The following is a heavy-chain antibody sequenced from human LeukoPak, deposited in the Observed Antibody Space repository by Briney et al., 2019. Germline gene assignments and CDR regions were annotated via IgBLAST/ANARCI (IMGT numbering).Heavy chain of an antibody. CDR3: AELGITMIGGV. V-gene: IGHV3-21*01. CDR1: GFTFSSYW. D-gene: IGHD3-10*02. J-gene: IGHJ6*04. CDR2: ISSSSSYI. Sequence: GGSLRLSCAASGFTFSSYWMSWVRQAPGKGLEWVSSISSSSSYIYCADSVKGRFTISRDNAKNSLYLQMNSLRAEDTAVYYCAELGITMIGGVWGKGTTVTISS.